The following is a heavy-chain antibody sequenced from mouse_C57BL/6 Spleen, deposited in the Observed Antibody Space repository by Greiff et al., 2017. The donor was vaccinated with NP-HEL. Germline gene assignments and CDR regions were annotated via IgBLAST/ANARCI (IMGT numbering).Heavy chain of an antibody. CDR1: GYTFTSYW. J-gene: IGHJ3*01. D-gene: IGHD2-4*01. CDR3: ARGNWDYESAY. V-gene: IGHV1-55*01. Sequence: QVQLKQPGAELVKPGASVKMSCKASGYTFTSYWITWVKQRPGHGLEWIGDIYPGSGSTNYNEKFKSKATLTVDKSSSTAYMQLSSLTSEDSAVYYCARGNWDYESAYWGQGTLVTVSA. CDR2: IYPGSGST.